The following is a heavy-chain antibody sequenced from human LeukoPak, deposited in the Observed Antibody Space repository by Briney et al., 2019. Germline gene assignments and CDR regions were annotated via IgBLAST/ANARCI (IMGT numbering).Heavy chain of an antibody. CDR3: AREATAITKGVTKAYYFDY. Sequence: SETLSLTCTVSGGSISSYYWSWIRQPAGKGLEWIGRIYTSGSTNYNPSLKSRVTMSVDTSKNQFSLKLSSVTAADTAVYYCAREATAITKGVTKAYYFDYWGQGTLVTVSS. CDR1: GGSISSYY. D-gene: IGHD5-18*01. J-gene: IGHJ4*02. V-gene: IGHV4-4*07. CDR2: IYTSGST.